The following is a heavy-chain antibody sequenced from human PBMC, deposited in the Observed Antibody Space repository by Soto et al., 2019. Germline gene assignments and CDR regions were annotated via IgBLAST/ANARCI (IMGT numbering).Heavy chain of an antibody. V-gene: IGHV3-30*18. CDR1: GFTFSSYG. Sequence: PGGSLRLSCAASGFTFSSYGMHWVRQAPGEGLEWVAVISYDGRDKYHADSVKGRFTVSRDNSKNTLYLQMNSPRVEDTAVYYCAKDRDIAAADYYFDYWGQGTLVTVSS. CDR3: AKDRDIAAADYYFDY. J-gene: IGHJ4*02. D-gene: IGHD6-13*01. CDR2: ISYDGRDK.